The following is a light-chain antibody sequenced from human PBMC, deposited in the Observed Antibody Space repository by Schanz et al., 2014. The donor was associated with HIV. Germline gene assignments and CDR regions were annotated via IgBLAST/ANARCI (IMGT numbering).Light chain of an antibody. CDR2: SDT. CDR1: SSNIGSNT. J-gene: IGLJ1*01. V-gene: IGLV1-44*01. Sequence: QSVLTQPPSASGTPGQTVTISCSGSSSNIGSNTVHWYQQLPGTAPKLLFYSDTERPSGVPDRFSASKSATSASLGISGLQSEDEADYYCQSYDSSLSGSVFGTGTKLTVL. CDR3: QSYDSSLSGSV.